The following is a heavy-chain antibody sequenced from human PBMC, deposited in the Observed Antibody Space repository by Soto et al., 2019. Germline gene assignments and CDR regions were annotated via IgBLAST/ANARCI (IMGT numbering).Heavy chain of an antibody. Sequence: PGGSLRLSCAASGFTFSSYAMHWVRQAPGKGLEWVAVISYDGSNKYYADSVKGRFTISRDNSKNTLYLQMNSLRAEDTAVYYCARDLGSSGYDAFDIWGQGTMVTVSS. CDR3: ARDLGSSGYDAFDI. D-gene: IGHD3-22*01. CDR1: GFTFSSYA. J-gene: IGHJ3*02. V-gene: IGHV3-30-3*01. CDR2: ISYDGSNK.